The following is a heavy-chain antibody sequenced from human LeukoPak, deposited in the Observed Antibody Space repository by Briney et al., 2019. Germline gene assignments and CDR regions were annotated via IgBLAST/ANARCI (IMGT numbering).Heavy chain of an antibody. V-gene: IGHV3-74*01. D-gene: IGHD2/OR15-2a*01. J-gene: IGHJ4*02. CDR1: GFTFSSYW. CDR2: INSDGSST. CDR3: AKVSARSEYEAGDY. Sequence: GGSLRLSCAASGFTFSSYWMHWVRQAPGKGLVWVSRINSDGSSTSYADSVKGRFTISRDNAKNTLYLQMNSLRAEDTAVYYCAKVSARSEYEAGDYWGQGTLVTVSS.